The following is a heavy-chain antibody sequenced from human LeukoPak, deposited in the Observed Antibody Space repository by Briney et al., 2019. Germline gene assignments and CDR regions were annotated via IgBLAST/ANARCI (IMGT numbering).Heavy chain of an antibody. CDR3: ARESIVVVPAPMDV. D-gene: IGHD2-2*01. V-gene: IGHV3-7*01. Sequence: GGSLRLSCAASGFTFSSYWMSWVRQAPGKGLEWVANIKQDGSEKYYVDSVKGRFTISRDNAKNSVYLQMNSLRAEDTAVYYCARESIVVVPAPMDVWGQGTTVTV. CDR2: IKQDGSEK. J-gene: IGHJ6*02. CDR1: GFTFSSYW.